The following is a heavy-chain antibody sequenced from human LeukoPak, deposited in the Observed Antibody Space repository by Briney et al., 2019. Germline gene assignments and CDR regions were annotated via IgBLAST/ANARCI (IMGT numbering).Heavy chain of an antibody. CDR1: GFTFSGYV. CDR3: ARDKRKGYSGYDGDDAFDI. J-gene: IGHJ3*02. V-gene: IGHV3-21*04. D-gene: IGHD5-12*01. Sequence: PGGSLRLSCAASGFTFSGYVMTWVRQAPGKGLECVSSITFSSSHIYYADSVKGRFTISRDNTKDSLYLQMNSLRAEDTAVYYCARDKRKGYSGYDGDDAFDIWGQGTMVTVSS. CDR2: ITFSSSHI.